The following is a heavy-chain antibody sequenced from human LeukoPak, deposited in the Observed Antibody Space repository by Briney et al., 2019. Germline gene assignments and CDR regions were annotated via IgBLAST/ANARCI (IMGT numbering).Heavy chain of an antibody. CDR1: GFTFSSYD. V-gene: IGHV3-13*01. CDR3: ARGQLVRAGYFDL. D-gene: IGHD3-10*01. J-gene: IGHJ2*01. Sequence: GGSLRLSCAASGFTFSSYDIHWVRQVTGKGLEWVSAIGIAGDTYYLDSVKGRFTISRENAKNSLCLQMNSLRVGDTAVYYCARGQLVRAGYFDLWGRGTLVTVPS. CDR2: IGIAGDT.